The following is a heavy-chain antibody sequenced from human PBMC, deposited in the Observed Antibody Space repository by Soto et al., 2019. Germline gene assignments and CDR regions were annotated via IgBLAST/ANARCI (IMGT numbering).Heavy chain of an antibody. Sequence: EVQLLESGGDLVQPGGSLRLSCTASGFTFRSFAVTWVRQAPGSGLEWVSTISDSGDTTYYADSVKGRFTISRDNSKNTLFLEMNSLRVEDTAVYYCAKELQFQVFVFDSWGQGTLVTVSS. V-gene: IGHV3-23*01. CDR3: AKELQFQVFVFDS. J-gene: IGHJ4*02. CDR2: ISDSGDTT. D-gene: IGHD4-4*01. CDR1: GFTFRSFA.